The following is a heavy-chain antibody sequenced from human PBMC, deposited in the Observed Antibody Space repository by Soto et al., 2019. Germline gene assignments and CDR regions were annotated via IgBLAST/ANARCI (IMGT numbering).Heavy chain of an antibody. CDR3: AKVSDYDFWSGYSLYFDY. CDR2: ISGSGGTT. Sequence: GGSLRLSYAASGFPFSNFAMSWIRQAPGKGLELVSTISGSGGTTYYTDSVKGRFAISRDNSKDTLFLQMNSLRAEDTAVYYCAKVSDYDFWSGYSLYFDYWGQGTLVTVSS. J-gene: IGHJ4*02. V-gene: IGHV3-23*01. CDR1: GFPFSNFA. D-gene: IGHD3-3*01.